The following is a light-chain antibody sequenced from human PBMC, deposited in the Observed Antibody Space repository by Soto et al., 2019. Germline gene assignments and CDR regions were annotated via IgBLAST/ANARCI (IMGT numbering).Light chain of an antibody. J-gene: IGLJ2*01. CDR1: SGHSSYA. V-gene: IGLV4-69*01. Sequence: QPVLTQSPSASASLGASVKLTCTLISGHSSYAIAWHQQQPEKGPRYLMKLNSDGSHSKGDGIPDRFSGSSSGAERYLTISSLQSEDEADYYCQTWGSGILFGGRTKLTVL. CDR2: LNSDGSH. CDR3: QTWGSGIL.